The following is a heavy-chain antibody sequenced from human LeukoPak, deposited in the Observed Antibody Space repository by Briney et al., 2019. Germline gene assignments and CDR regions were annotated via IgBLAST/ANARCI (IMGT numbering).Heavy chain of an antibody. D-gene: IGHD5-24*01. CDR1: GFTFSSYG. J-gene: IGHJ4*02. V-gene: IGHV3-23*01. CDR2: ISGGGGST. Sequence: GGSLRLSCAASGFTFSSYGMRWVRQAPGKGLEWVSTISGGGGSTFYADSVKGRFTISRDNSKNTLYLQMNSLRAEDTAVYYCAKGRGWLQFFDYWGQGTLVTVSS. CDR3: AKGRGWLQFFDY.